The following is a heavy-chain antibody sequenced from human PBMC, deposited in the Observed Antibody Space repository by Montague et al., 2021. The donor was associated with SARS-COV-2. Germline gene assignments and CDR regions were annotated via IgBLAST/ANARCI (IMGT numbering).Heavy chain of an antibody. V-gene: IGHV4-38-2*02. CDR1: GYSINSNYY. J-gene: IGHJ4*02. CDR3: ARAPYYGPGKPYQFDY. CDR2: SYHSGTT. Sequence: SETLSLTCTVSGYSINSNYYWGWIRQPPGKGLEWIGGSYHSGTTHYHPSLNSRVTISLDTSNNHFSLEATSVTAADTAVYYCARAPYYGPGKPYQFDYWGRGTLVTVSS. D-gene: IGHD3-10*01.